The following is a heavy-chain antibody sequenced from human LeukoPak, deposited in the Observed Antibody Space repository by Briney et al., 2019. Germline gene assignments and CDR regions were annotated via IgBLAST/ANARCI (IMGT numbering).Heavy chain of an antibody. Sequence: QAGGSLRLSCAASGFTFSSYEMNWVRQAPGKGLEWVAVISYDGGQKYHADSVKGRFTISGDNSKNTVSLQMNSLRAEDTAVFYCARANSSSWHYFDYWGQGTLVTVSS. D-gene: IGHD6-13*01. V-gene: IGHV3-30*04. CDR3: ARANSSSWHYFDY. J-gene: IGHJ4*02. CDR2: ISYDGGQK. CDR1: GFTFSSYE.